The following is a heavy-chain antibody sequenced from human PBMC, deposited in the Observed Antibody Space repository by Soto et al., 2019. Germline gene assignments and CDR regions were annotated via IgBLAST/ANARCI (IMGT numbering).Heavy chain of an antibody. CDR1: GGTFSSYA. CDR3: AKDESGRHFFGYFFDH. Sequence: ASVKVSCKASGGTFSSYAISWVRQAPGQGLEWMGGIIPIFGTANYAQKFQGRVTITADESTSTAYMEMNSLRAEDSAVYYCAKDESGRHFFGYFFDHWGQGTQVTVSS. CDR2: IIPIFGTA. D-gene: IGHD1-26*01. J-gene: IGHJ4*02. V-gene: IGHV1-69*13.